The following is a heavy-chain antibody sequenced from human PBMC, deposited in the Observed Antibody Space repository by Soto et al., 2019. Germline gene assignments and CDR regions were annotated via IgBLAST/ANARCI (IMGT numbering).Heavy chain of an antibody. D-gene: IGHD6-6*01. J-gene: IGHJ6*01. Sequence: TLSLTCTVSGGSISSCGYYWSWIRQHPGKGLEWIGYIYYSGSTYYNPSLKSRVTISVDTSKNQFSLKLSSVTAADTAVYYGARGGDSSSSKREYCYGMDLRGQGATVPV. V-gene: IGHV4-31*03. CDR1: GGSISSCGYY. CDR3: ARGGDSSSSKREYCYGMDL. CDR2: IYYSGST.